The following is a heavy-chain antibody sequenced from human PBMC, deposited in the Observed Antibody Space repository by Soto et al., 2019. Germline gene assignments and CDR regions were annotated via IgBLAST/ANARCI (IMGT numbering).Heavy chain of an antibody. CDR1: GYTFTNYA. J-gene: IGHJ1*01. D-gene: IGHD3-16*01. V-gene: IGHV1-3*01. Sequence: ASVKVSCKASGYTFTNYAMHWVRQAPGQRLEWMGWINAGNGNTKYSQKFQGRVTITRDTSASTAYMELSSLRSEDTAMYYCARHYDNSPNRAFQRWGQGTLVTVSS. CDR3: ARHYDNSPNRAFQR. CDR2: INAGNGNT.